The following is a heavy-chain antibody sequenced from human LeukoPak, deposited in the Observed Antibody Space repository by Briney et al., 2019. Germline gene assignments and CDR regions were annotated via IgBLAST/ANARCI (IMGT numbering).Heavy chain of an antibody. CDR3: ARPHVPTASTNWFDP. Sequence: GGSLRLSCAASGSTFSSYWMHWVRQAPGKGLVWVSRINTDGRSTSYADSVKGRFTISRDNAKNTLYLQMNSLRAEDTAVYYCARPHVPTASTNWFDPWGQGTLVTVSS. CDR2: INTDGRST. D-gene: IGHD2-2*01. CDR1: GSTFSSYW. J-gene: IGHJ5*02. V-gene: IGHV3-74*01.